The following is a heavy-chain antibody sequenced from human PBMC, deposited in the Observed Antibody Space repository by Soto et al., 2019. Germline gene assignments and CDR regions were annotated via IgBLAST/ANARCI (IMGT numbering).Heavy chain of an antibody. CDR2: IYYSGST. Sequence: QLQLQESGPGLVKPSETLSLTCTVSGGSISSSSYYWGWIRQPPGKGLEWIGSIYYSGSTYYNPSLKSRVTISVDTSKNQFSLKLSSVTAADTAVYYCAPRFVNDAFDIWGQGTMVTVAS. CDR1: GGSISSSSYY. V-gene: IGHV4-39*01. J-gene: IGHJ3*02. CDR3: APRFVNDAFDI.